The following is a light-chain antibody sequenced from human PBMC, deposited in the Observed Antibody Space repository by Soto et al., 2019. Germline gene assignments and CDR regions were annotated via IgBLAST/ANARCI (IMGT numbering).Light chain of an antibody. V-gene: IGKV3-15*01. J-gene: IGKJ4*01. CDR1: QSVSSN. CDR2: GAS. Sequence: EIVMTQSPATLSVSPGERATLSCRASQSVSSNLAWYQQKPGQAPRLLIYGASTRATGIPARFSGSGSETDFTLTISSLEPEDFAVYYCQQRYNWPLTFGGGTKVDIK. CDR3: QQRYNWPLT.